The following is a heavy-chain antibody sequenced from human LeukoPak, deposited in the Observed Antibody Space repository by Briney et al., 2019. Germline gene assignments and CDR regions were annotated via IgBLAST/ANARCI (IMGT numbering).Heavy chain of an antibody. V-gene: IGHV1-69*06. CDR3: ARDRGIAVAGTGDFDY. D-gene: IGHD6-19*01. CDR2: IIPIFGTA. J-gene: IGHJ4*02. Sequence: GASVKVSCKASGGTFSSYAISWVRQAPGQGLEWMGGIIPIFGTANYAQKFQGRVTITAVKSTSTAYMELSSLRSEDTAVYYCARDRGIAVAGTGDFDYWGQGTLVTVSS. CDR1: GGTFSSYA.